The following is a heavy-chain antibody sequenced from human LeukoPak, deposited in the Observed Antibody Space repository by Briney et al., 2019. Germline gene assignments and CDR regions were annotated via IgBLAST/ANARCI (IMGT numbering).Heavy chain of an antibody. D-gene: IGHD3-22*01. CDR3: ARDHDSITMTDDASDI. J-gene: IGHJ3*02. Sequence: SETLSLTCTVSGGSISSYYWSWIRQPPGKGLEWIGYIYYSGSTSYNPSLKSRVTISVDTSKNQFSLKLSSVTAADTAVYYCARDHDSITMTDDASDIWGQGTMVTVSS. CDR2: IYYSGST. V-gene: IGHV4-59*01. CDR1: GGSISSYY.